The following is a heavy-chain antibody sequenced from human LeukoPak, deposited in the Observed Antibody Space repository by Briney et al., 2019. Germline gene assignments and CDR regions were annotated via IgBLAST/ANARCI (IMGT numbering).Heavy chain of an antibody. CDR1: GGTFSSYA. CDR3: AKLGFGSSWPVVP. Sequence: GASVKVSCKASGGTFSSYAISWVRQAPGQGLEWMGGIIPIFGTANYAQKFQGRVTITTDESTSTAYMELSSLRSEDTAVYYCAKLGFGSSWPVVPWGQGTLVTVYS. CDR2: IIPIFGTA. D-gene: IGHD6-13*01. J-gene: IGHJ5*02. V-gene: IGHV1-69*05.